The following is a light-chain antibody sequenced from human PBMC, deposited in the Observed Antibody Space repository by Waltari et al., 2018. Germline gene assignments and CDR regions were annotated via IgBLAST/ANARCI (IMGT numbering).Light chain of an antibody. V-gene: IGKV2-28*01. J-gene: IGKJ1*01. CDR2: LGS. Sequence: DIGMTQSPLSLAVTPGEPASISCRSSQSLQHFNGNNYLDWYLQKPGQPPQLLIYLGSTRASGVPDRFSGRGSGTYFTLKISRVEAEDVGVYYCQQYNKWPPWAFGQGTKVEIK. CDR1: QSLQHFNGNNY. CDR3: QQYNKWPPWA.